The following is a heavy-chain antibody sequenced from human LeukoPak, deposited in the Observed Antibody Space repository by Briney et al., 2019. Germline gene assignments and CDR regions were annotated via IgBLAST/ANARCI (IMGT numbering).Heavy chain of an antibody. CDR2: INHSGST. CDR1: GGSFSGYY. Sequence: AETLSLTCAVYGGSFSGYYGSWVRQPPGKGLEGIGEINHSGSTNYNPSLKSRVTISVDTSKNQFSLKLSSVTAADTAVYYCARGQLWPTDAFDIWGHGTIVTVSS. D-gene: IGHD5-18*01. CDR3: ARGQLWPTDAFDI. J-gene: IGHJ3*02. V-gene: IGHV4-34*01.